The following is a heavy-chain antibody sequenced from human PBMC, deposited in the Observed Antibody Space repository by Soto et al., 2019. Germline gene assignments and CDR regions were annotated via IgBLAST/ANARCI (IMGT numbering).Heavy chain of an antibody. J-gene: IGHJ6*02. CDR1: GGSISSYY. V-gene: IGHV4-59*01. CDR2: IHYSGST. Sequence: QVQLQESGPGLVKPSETLSLTCTVSGGSISSYYWSWIRQSPGKGLEWIGYIHYSGSTKSNPSLKIRVTMSGHTSRNQVSLKLSSVTAADSAVYFCARARYQLLHPYYYGMDVWGQGTTVTVSS. D-gene: IGHD2-2*01. CDR3: ARARYQLLHPYYYGMDV.